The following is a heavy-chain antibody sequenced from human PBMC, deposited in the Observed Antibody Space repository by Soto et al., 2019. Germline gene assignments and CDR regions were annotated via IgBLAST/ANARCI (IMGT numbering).Heavy chain of an antibody. CDR3: ARMVRRSTVGCYYYMDV. CDR1: GYTFTSHG. CDR2: ISPYNGDT. J-gene: IGHJ6*03. D-gene: IGHD3-10*01. V-gene: IGHV1-18*01. Sequence: QVQLVQSGAEVKKPGASVKVSCKTSGYTFTSHGISWVRQAPGQGLEWMGWISPYNGDTTYAQKLQGRVSVTTDSSTRTAYMELRSLRSEDTAVYYCARMVRRSTVGCYYYMDVWGKGTTVTVSS.